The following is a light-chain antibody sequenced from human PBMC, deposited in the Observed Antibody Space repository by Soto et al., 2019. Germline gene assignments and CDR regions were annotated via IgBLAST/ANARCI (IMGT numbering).Light chain of an antibody. CDR1: QAIKNF. Sequence: DFQMTQSPSSLSASVGDRVTITCRATQAIKNFLNWYQQKPGRAPKLLISDASTLQRGVPSRFHGSGSGTHFTFVISRLQPEDVGTYYCQQSDNFPLTFGQGTRLDMK. CDR2: DAS. CDR3: QQSDNFPLT. J-gene: IGKJ5*01. V-gene: IGKV1-33*01.